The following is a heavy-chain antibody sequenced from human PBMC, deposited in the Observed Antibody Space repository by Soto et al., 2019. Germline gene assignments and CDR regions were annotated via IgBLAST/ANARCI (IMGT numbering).Heavy chain of an antibody. CDR2: IPYSGST. V-gene: IGHV4-61*01. D-gene: IGHD6-19*01. Sequence: QVQLQESGPGLVKPSETLSLTCTVSGGSVSSGTYSWSWIRQPPGKGLEWIGYIPYSGSTNYNPSLKNRVSISLDKSKNQVSLKLSSVTAADTAVYYCARVPFSTGWFDAFDIWGQGTMVTVSS. J-gene: IGHJ3*02. CDR1: GGSVSSGTYS. CDR3: ARVPFSTGWFDAFDI.